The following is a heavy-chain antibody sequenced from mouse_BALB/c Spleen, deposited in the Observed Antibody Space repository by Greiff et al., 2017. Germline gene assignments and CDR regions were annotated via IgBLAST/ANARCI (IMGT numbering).Heavy chain of an antibody. D-gene: IGHD1-1*01. Sequence: VQLHQSGAELARPGASVKLSCKASGYTFTSYWMQWVKQRPGQGLEWIGAIYPGDGDTRYTQKFKGKATLTADKSSSTAYMQLSSLASEDSAVYYCARLGYGSSPYWYFDVWGAGTTVTVSS. CDR1: GYTFTSYW. CDR3: ARLGYGSSPYWYFDV. J-gene: IGHJ1*01. CDR2: IYPGDGDT. V-gene: IGHV1-87*01.